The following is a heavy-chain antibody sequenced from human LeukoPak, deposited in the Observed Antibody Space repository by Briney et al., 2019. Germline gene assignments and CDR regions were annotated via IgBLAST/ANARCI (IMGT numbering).Heavy chain of an antibody. J-gene: IGHJ6*02. Sequence: ASVKVSCKASGYTFTSYDINWVRQATGQGLEWMGWMNPNSGNTGYAQKFQGRVTMTRNTSMSTAYMELSSLRSEDTAVYYCATDLEWLFGMDVWGQGTTVTVSS. CDR3: ATDLEWLFGMDV. CDR2: MNPNSGNT. CDR1: GYTFTSYD. D-gene: IGHD3-3*01. V-gene: IGHV1-8*01.